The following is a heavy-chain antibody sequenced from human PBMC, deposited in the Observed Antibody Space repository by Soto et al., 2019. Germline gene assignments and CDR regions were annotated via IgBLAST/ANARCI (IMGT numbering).Heavy chain of an antibody. J-gene: IGHJ6*02. CDR3: ARDPAPGLRYFDWLPRGTTRYYGMDV. CDR2: INPNSGGT. CDR1: GYTFTGYY. Sequence: GASVKVSCKASGYTFTGYYMHWVRQAPGQGLEWMGWINPNSGGTNYAQKFQGRVTMTRDTPISTAYMELSRLRSDDTAVYYCARDPAPGLRYFDWLPRGTTRYYGMDVWGQGTTVTVSS. D-gene: IGHD3-9*01. V-gene: IGHV1-2*02.